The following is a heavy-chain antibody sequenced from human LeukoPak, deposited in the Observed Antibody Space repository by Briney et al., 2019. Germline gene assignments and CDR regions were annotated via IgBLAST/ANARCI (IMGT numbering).Heavy chain of an antibody. V-gene: IGHV3-48*04. CDR3: ASGCSSTSCYTVY. J-gene: IGHJ4*02. Sequence: GGSLRLSCADSGFTFSDYSMNWVRQAPGKGLEWVSYISFSVNTKYYGDSVKGRFTISRDNAKNSLYLHMDSLRAEDTAVYYCASGCSSTSCYTVYWGQGTLVTVSS. D-gene: IGHD2-2*02. CDR2: ISFSVNTK. CDR1: GFTFSDYS.